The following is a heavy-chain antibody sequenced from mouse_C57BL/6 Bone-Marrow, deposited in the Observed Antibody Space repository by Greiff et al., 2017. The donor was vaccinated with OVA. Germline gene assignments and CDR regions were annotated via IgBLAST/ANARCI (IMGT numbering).Heavy chain of an antibody. J-gene: IGHJ4*01. V-gene: IGHV3-6*01. CDR3: ARDGSGYNAMDY. Sequence: EVKLMESGPGLVKPSQSLSLTCSVTGYSITSGYYWNWIRQFPGNKLEWMGYISYDGSNNYNPSLKNRISITLDTSKNQFFLKLKSVTTEDTATYYCARDGSGYNAMDYWGQGTSVTVSS. D-gene: IGHD3-2*02. CDR2: ISYDGSN. CDR1: GYSITSGYY.